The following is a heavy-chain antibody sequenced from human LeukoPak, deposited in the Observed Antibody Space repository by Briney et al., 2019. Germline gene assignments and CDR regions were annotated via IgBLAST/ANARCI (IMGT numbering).Heavy chain of an antibody. CDR1: GYTFINYG. CDR3: ARCSVAAALPDY. D-gene: IGHD6-13*01. Sequence: ASVKVSCKASGYTFINYGINWVRQAPGQGLEWMGWISAYNGNTNYAQKLQGRVTMTTDTSTSTAYMELRSLRSDDTAVYYCARCSVAAALPDYWGQGTLVTVSS. V-gene: IGHV1-18*01. J-gene: IGHJ4*02. CDR2: ISAYNGNT.